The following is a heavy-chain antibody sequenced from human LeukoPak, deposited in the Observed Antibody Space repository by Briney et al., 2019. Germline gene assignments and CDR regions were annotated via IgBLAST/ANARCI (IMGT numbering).Heavy chain of an antibody. CDR1: GGSISSSSYY. CDR3: ARDRFDDSSGYYYHYYYMDV. D-gene: IGHD3-22*01. CDR2: IYYSGST. V-gene: IGHV4-39*07. Sequence: SETLSLTCTVSGGSISSSSYYWGWIRQPPGKGLEWIGSIYYSGSTYYNPSLKSRVTISVDTSKSQFSLKVSSVTAADTAVYYCARDRFDDSSGYYYHYYYMDVWGKGTTVTVSS. J-gene: IGHJ6*03.